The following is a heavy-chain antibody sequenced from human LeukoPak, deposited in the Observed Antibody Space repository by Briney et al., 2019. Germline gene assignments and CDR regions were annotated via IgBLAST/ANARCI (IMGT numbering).Heavy chain of an antibody. D-gene: IGHD4-4*01. CDR3: ARDPSLRVTLDY. CDR1: GFTFSTYA. CDR2: ISGSGDTT. J-gene: IGHJ4*02. V-gene: IGHV3-23*01. Sequence: GGSLRLSCEASGFTFSTYAMTWVRQAPGKGLEWGSYISGSGDTTSYADSVKGRFTISRDNAKNSLYLQMNSLRAEDTAVYYCARDPSLRVTLDYWGQGTLVTVSS.